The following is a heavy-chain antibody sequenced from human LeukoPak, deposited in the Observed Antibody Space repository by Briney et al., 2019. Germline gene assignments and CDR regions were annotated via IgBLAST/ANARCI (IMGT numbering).Heavy chain of an antibody. CDR3: ATYRQVLLPFES. CDR2: IFQGGGEI. V-gene: IGHV3-23*03. Sequence: PGGSLRLSCVVSGFTFSSFAMIWVRQPPGKGLEWVSSIFQGGGEIHYADSVRGRFTISRDNSRSTLFLQMNSLRVEDTAIYYCATYRQVLLPFESWGQGTLVTVSS. D-gene: IGHD5-18*01. J-gene: IGHJ4*02. CDR1: GFTFSSFA.